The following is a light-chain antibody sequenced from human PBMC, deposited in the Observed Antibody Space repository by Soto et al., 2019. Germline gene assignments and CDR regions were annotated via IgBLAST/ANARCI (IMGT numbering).Light chain of an antibody. V-gene: IGKV3D-20*02. CDR2: GAS. J-gene: IGKJ2*01. CDR1: QSVRSNF. CDR3: QVCSDWPPFKYT. Sequence: EIVLTQSPGTLSLSPGERATLSCRASQSVRSNFLAWYQQKPGQAPRLLIYGASNRATGIPDRFSGSGSGTDFTLTITRLEAEDFAIYFCQVCSDWPPFKYTFGQGTKLEVK.